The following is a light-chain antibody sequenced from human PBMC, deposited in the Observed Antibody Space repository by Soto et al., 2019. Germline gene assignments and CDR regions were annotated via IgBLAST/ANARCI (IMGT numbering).Light chain of an antibody. Sequence: QSALTQPRSVSGSPGQSVTISCTGTSSDVGGYNYVSWYQQHPGKAPKLMIYDVSKRPSGVPDRCSGSKSGNTASLTISGVQAEDEADDYCCSYAGSYTHYVFGTGTKLTVL. V-gene: IGLV2-11*01. CDR3: CSYAGSYTHYV. CDR1: SSDVGGYNY. CDR2: DVS. J-gene: IGLJ1*01.